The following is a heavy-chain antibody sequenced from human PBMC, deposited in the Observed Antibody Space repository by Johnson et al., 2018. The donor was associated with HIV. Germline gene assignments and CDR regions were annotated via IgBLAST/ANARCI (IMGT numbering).Heavy chain of an antibody. CDR3: ARASKVLSSGWSRGAFDI. CDR1: GFTFDDYG. V-gene: IGHV3-20*04. CDR2: INWNSGST. Sequence: MLLVESGGGVERPGGSLRLSCAASGFTFDDYGMSWVRQAPGQGPECVAVINWNSGSTGYADSVKGRFTMPRENAKNSLYLQMNSLRAGDTAVYYCARASKVLSSGWSRGAFDIWGQGTMVTVSS. J-gene: IGHJ3*02. D-gene: IGHD6-19*01.